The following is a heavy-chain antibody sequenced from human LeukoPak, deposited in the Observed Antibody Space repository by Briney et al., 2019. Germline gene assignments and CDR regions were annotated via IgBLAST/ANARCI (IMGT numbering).Heavy chain of an antibody. CDR3: ARSPSWYCTSTSCYPDF. D-gene: IGHD2-2*01. CDR1: GGSISSSSYY. J-gene: IGHJ4*02. CDR2: VHYSGSI. Sequence: PSETLSLTCTVSGGSISSSSYYWGWIRQPPGKGLEWIRSVHYSGSISYNPSLKSRVTISVDTSKNQFSLKLNSVTAADTAVYFCARSPSWYCTSTSCYPDFWGQGTLVTVSS. V-gene: IGHV4-39*07.